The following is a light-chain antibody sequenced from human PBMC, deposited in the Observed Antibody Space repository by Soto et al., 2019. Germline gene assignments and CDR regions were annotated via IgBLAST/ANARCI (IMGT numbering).Light chain of an antibody. CDR2: DNN. V-gene: IGLV1-51*01. CDR3: ITWDSGLRRGV. Sequence: QAVVTQPPSVSAAPGQKVTISCSGSSSNIGNNYVSWYQHLPGTAPKLLIYDNNKRPSGIPDRFSGSKSGTSATLAITGLQTGDEADYYCITWDSGLRRGVFGGGTKLTVL. CDR1: SSNIGNNY. J-gene: IGLJ3*02.